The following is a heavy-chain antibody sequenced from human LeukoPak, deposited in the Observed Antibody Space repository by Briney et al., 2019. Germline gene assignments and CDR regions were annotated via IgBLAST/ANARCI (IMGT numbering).Heavy chain of an antibody. CDR3: ASASIAAAGTFDY. CDR2: TYTSGST. CDR1: GGSISSGSYY. D-gene: IGHD6-13*01. V-gene: IGHV4-61*02. J-gene: IGHJ4*02. Sequence: SETLSLTCTVSGGSISSGSYYWSWIRQTAGKGLECIGRTYTSGSTNYNPSLKSRVTISVDTSKNQFSLKLSSVTAADTAIYYCASASIAAAGTFDYWGQGTLVTVSS.